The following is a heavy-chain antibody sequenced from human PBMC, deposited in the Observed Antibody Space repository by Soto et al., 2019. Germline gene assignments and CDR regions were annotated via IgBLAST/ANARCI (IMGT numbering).Heavy chain of an antibody. J-gene: IGHJ6*02. V-gene: IGHV3-30*18. CDR1: GFTFSSYG. CDR3: AKQGGSSSSRGYYYYGMDV. CDR2: ISYDGSNK. Sequence: GGSLSLSCAASGFTFSSYGMHWVRQAPGKGLEWVAVISYDGSNKYYADSVKGRFTISRDNSKNTLYLQMNSLRAEDTAVYYCAKQGGSSSSRGYYYYGMDVWGQGTTVTVSS. D-gene: IGHD6-6*01.